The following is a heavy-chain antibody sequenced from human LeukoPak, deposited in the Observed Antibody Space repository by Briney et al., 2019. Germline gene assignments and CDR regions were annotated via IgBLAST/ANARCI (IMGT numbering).Heavy chain of an antibody. CDR2: ISDSGST. J-gene: IGHJ4*02. D-gene: IGHD6-19*01. Sequence: SETLSLTCTVSGDSITCYYWTWIRQPHGKGVQWVGYISDSGSTNYVPSLKSRVTISLDTSKTQFSLKLTSVTAADSAVYYCARAGGGWSPVDHWGQGTLVIVSS. CDR1: GDSITCYY. V-gene: IGHV4-59*01. CDR3: ARAGGGWSPVDH.